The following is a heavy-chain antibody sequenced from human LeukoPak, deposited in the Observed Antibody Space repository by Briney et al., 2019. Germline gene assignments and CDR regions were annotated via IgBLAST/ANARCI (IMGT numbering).Heavy chain of an antibody. CDR3: ARRHDFWSGYFDY. CDR2: IYYSGST. J-gene: IGHJ4*02. V-gene: IGHV4-39*01. D-gene: IGHD3-3*01. Sequence: SSETLSLTCTVSGGSISTSSYYWGWIRQPPGKGLEWIGSIYYSGSTYYNPSLKSRVTISVDTSKNQFSLKLSSVTAADTAVYYCARRHDFWSGYFDYWGQGTLVTVSS. CDR1: GGSISTSSYY.